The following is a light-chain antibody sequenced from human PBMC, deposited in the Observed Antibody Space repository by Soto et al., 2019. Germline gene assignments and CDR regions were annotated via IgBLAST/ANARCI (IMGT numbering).Light chain of an antibody. Sequence: DIQMTQSPSSVSASVGDRVTITCRASQGITKWLAWYQQKPGKAPNLLIYAASSLQSGVPSRFSGSGSGTDFTLTINSLQPEDFATYYCQQANSFPLTFCQGTRLEIK. CDR2: AAS. J-gene: IGKJ5*01. CDR3: QQANSFPLT. V-gene: IGKV1-12*01. CDR1: QGITKW.